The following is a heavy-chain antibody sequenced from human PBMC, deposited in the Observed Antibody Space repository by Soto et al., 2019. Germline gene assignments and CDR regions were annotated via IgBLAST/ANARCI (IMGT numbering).Heavy chain of an antibody. D-gene: IGHD3-10*01. CDR2: INAGNGNT. CDR3: ASCYYGSGGYNYYYYGMDV. Sequence: ASVKVSCKASGYTFTSYAIHWVRQALGQRLEWMGGINAGNGNTKYSQKFQGRVTITRDTSTSTAYMELSSLRSEDTAVYYCASCYYGSGGYNYYYYGMDVWGQGTTVTVSS. CDR1: GYTFTSYA. J-gene: IGHJ6*02. V-gene: IGHV1-3*01.